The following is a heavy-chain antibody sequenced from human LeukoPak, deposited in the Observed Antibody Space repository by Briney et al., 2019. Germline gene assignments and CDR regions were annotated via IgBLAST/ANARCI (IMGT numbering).Heavy chain of an antibody. Sequence: GGSLRLSCAASGFSFSAYPMGWVRQAPGKGLQWLSGISASGDVTFHADRVKGRSTIFRDNSKNTLYLQMNSLRVEDTAFYYCAKEEGGRYDSSGYPFDYWGQGTLVTVSS. V-gene: IGHV3-23*01. CDR2: ISASGDVT. J-gene: IGHJ4*02. D-gene: IGHD3-22*01. CDR1: GFSFSAYP. CDR3: AKEEGGRYDSSGYPFDY.